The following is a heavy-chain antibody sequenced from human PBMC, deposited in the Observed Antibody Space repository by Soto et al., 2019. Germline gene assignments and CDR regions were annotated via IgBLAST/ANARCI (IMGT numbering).Heavy chain of an antibody. V-gene: IGHV3-30-3*01. CDR3: ARDRTYYHGSGSYYISSWYGMDV. CDR1: GFTFSSYA. Sequence: PGGSLRLSCAASGFTFSSYAMHWVRQAPGKGLEWVAVISYDGSNKYYADSVKGRFTISRDNSKNTLYLQMNSLRAEDTAVYYCARDRTYYHGSGSYYISSWYGMDVWGQGTTVTVSS. J-gene: IGHJ6*02. CDR2: ISYDGSNK. D-gene: IGHD3-10*01.